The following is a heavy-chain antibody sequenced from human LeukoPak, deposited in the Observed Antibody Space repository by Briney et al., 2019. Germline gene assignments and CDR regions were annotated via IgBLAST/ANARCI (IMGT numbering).Heavy chain of an antibody. Sequence: ASVKVSCKASGYTFTGYYMHWVRQAPGQGLEWMGWINPNSGNTGYAQKFQGRVTITRNTSISTAYMELSSLRSEDTAVYYCARGSDRAGTDHAFDIWGQGTMVTVSS. CDR3: ARGSDRAGTDHAFDI. CDR2: INPNSGNT. V-gene: IGHV1-8*03. D-gene: IGHD6-19*01. J-gene: IGHJ3*02. CDR1: GYTFTGYY.